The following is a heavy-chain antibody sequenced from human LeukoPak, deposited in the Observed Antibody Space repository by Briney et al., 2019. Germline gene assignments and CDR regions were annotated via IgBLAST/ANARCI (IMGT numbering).Heavy chain of an antibody. CDR2: IYYSGST. D-gene: IGHD3-10*01. V-gene: IGHV4-28*03. CDR1: GYSISSSNW. CDR3: ARDPYYGSGNFDY. Sequence: SETLSLXCAVSGYSISSSNWWGWIRQPPGKGLEWIGYIYYSGSTYYNPSLKSRVTMSVDTSKNQFSLKLTSVTGADTGVYYCARDPYYGSGNFDYWGQGILVTVSS. J-gene: IGHJ4*01.